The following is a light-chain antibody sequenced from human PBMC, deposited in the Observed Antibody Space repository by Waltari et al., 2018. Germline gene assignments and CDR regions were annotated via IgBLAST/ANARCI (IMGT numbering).Light chain of an antibody. J-gene: IGKJ4*01. CDR3: QQSDSLPLT. V-gene: IGKV1-39*01. CDR1: QTINKY. Sequence: DIQMTQSPSSLSASVGDRVTITCRASQTINKYLNWYQKKPGRAPKVLISVMSYLHNGVPSRFSGSGSGTDFTLTISSLQPEDFATYYCQQSDSLPLTFGGGTKVEIK. CDR2: VMS.